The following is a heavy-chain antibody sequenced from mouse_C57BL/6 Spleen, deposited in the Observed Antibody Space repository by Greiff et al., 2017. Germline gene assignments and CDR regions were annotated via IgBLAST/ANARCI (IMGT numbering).Heavy chain of an antibody. CDR3: ARESNWPYFGY. V-gene: IGHV1-82*01. Sequence: QVQLQQSGPELVKPGASVKISCKASGYAFSSSWMNWVKQRPGNGLEWIGRLYPGDGDTNYNGKFKGKATLTADKSSSTAYMQLSSLTSEDSAVFFCARESNWPYFGYWGQGTTLTVSS. D-gene: IGHD4-1*01. J-gene: IGHJ2*01. CDR2: LYPGDGDT. CDR1: GYAFSSSW.